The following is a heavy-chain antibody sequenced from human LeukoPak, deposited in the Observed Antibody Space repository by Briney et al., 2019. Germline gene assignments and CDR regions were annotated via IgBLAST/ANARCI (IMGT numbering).Heavy chain of an antibody. J-gene: IGHJ4*02. CDR1: DGSMSRYY. Sequence: SETLSLTCTVSDGSMSRYYWSWIRQPAGKGLEWIGRMHTSGSTNYNPSLKSRVTMSGDTSKNQFSLKLTSVTAADTAVYYCAREKYYYGSGSYPFDYWGQGTLVTVSS. D-gene: IGHD3-10*01. V-gene: IGHV4-4*07. CDR2: MHTSGST. CDR3: AREKYYYGSGSYPFDY.